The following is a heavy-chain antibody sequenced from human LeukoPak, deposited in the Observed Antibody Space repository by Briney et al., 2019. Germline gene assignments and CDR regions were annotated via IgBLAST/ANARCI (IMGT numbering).Heavy chain of an antibody. V-gene: IGHV3-66*01. CDR1: GFTVSNNY. J-gene: IGHJ6*02. Sequence: PVGSLRLSCAASGFTVSNNYMSWVRQAPGKGLEWVSVIYSGGSTYYADPVKGRFTISRDNSKNTLYLQMNSLRAEDTAVYYCARDSLGETSGYYPHIRYFYYGMDVWGQGTTVTVSS. CDR2: IYSGGST. D-gene: IGHD3-22*01. CDR3: ARDSLGETSGYYPHIRYFYYGMDV.